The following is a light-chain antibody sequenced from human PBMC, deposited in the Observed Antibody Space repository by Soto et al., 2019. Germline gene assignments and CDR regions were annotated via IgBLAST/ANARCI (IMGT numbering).Light chain of an antibody. J-gene: IGLJ2*01. Sequence: QSVLTQPASVSGSPGRWFTISCTGTRGHIGGNNYVSWYQQHPGKAPKLMIHNDSNRPSGVSDRFSGSKSGNTASLTISGLQAEDEADYYCSSYTSSSTLVVFGGGTKVTVL. CDR3: SSYTSSSTLVV. V-gene: IGLV2-14*01. CDR1: RGHIGGNNY. CDR2: NDS.